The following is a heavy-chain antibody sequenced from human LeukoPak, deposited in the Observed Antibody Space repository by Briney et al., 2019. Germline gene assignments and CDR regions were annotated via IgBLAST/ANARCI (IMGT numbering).Heavy chain of an antibody. J-gene: IGHJ5*02. CDR2: IYYNGDT. V-gene: IGHV4-59*01. CDR3: MRGPYGASISNWFDP. Sequence: SEALSLTCSVSGDSITGYSWSWIRQTPGKGLEWIGYIYYNGDTHYNPSLNSRLSMSVDTPNKQFSLNLRSVTAADTAVYYCMRGPYGASISNWFDPWGQGLLVTVSS. CDR1: GDSITGYS. D-gene: IGHD4/OR15-4a*01.